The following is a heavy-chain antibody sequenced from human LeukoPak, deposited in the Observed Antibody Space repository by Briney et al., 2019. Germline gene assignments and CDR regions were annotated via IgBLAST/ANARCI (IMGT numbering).Heavy chain of an antibody. CDR3: ARGIRDSSGYYLYYFDY. Sequence: TGGSLRLSCAASGFTFSSYWMRWVRQAPGKGLVWVSRINSDGSSTSYADSVKGRFTISRDNAKNTLYLQMNSLRAEDTAVYYRARGIRDSSGYYLYYFDYWGQGTLVTVSS. D-gene: IGHD3-22*01. CDR2: INSDGSST. V-gene: IGHV3-74*01. CDR1: GFTFSSYW. J-gene: IGHJ4*02.